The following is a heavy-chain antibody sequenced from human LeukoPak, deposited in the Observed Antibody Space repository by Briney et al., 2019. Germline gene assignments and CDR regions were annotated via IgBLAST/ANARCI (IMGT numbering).Heavy chain of an antibody. CDR2: ISCNSGSI. Sequence: GGPLRLSCAASGFTFDDYAMHWVRQAPGKGLEWVSGISCNSGSIGYADSVKGRFTISRDNAKNSLYLQMNSLRAEDTALYYCAKGRDKYQLLSKNWFDPWGQGTMVTVSS. V-gene: IGHV3-9*01. CDR1: GFTFDDYA. D-gene: IGHD2-2*01. CDR3: AKGRDKYQLLSKNWFDP. J-gene: IGHJ5*02.